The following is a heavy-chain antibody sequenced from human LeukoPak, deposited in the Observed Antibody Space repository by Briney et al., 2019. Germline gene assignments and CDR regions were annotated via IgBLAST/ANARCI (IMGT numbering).Heavy chain of an antibody. CDR1: GHTFTSYY. Sequence: GASVKVSCKASGHTFTSYYMHWVRQAPGQGLEWMGIINPSGGSTSYAQKFQGRVTMTRDTSTSTVYMELSSLRSEDTAVYYCARGSPNWVGATSHFDYWGQGTLVTVSS. CDR2: INPSGGST. V-gene: IGHV1-46*01. CDR3: ARGSPNWVGATSHFDY. J-gene: IGHJ4*02. D-gene: IGHD1-26*01.